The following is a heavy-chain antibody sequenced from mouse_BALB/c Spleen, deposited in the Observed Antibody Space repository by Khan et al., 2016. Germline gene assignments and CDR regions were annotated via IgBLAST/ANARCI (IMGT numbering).Heavy chain of an antibody. CDR2: IWAGGST. Sequence: QVQLKESGPGLVAPSQSLSITCTVSGFSLTSYGVHWVRQPPGKGLEWLGVIWAGGSTNSNSALMSRLSISKDNSKSPVFFKMTSLPTDYTAMYYWAIESPAYYGNYYAMDYWGQGTSVTVSS. J-gene: IGHJ4*01. CDR3: AIESPAYYGNYYAMDY. V-gene: IGHV2-9*02. D-gene: IGHD2-10*01. CDR1: GFSLTSYG.